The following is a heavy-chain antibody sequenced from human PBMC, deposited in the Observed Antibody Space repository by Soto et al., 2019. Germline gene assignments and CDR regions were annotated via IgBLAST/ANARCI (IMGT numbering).Heavy chain of an antibody. CDR1: GVTFSSYS. D-gene: IGHD3-3*01. CDR3: AKESALDV. CDR2: ITSSSSAI. J-gene: IGHJ6*04. Sequence: GGSLRLSCAASGVTFSSYSMNWVRQAPGKGLEWVSYITSSSSAIYYADSVKGRFTISRDDAKNSLYLEMNSLRVEDTAVYYCAKESALDVWGKGTTVTVSS. V-gene: IGHV3-48*01.